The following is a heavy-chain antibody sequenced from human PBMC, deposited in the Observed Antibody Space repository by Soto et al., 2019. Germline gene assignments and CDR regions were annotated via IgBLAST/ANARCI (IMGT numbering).Heavy chain of an antibody. Sequence: EVQLLESGGGLVQPGGSLRLSCAASGFTFSSYAMRWVRQAPVKGLEWVSALSGSGGSTYYADSVKGRFTISRDNSKNTRYLQMNSLRAEDTAVYYCARRGSGSYYDYWGQGTLVTVSS. CDR1: GFTFSSYA. D-gene: IGHD1-26*01. V-gene: IGHV3-23*01. J-gene: IGHJ4*02. CDR2: LSGSGGST. CDR3: ARRGSGSYYDY.